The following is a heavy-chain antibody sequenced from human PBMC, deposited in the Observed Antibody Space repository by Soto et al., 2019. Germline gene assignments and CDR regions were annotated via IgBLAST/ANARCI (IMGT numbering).Heavy chain of an antibody. CDR2: IDTSGGST. CDR3: GRDPSTGPADY. D-gene: IGHD3-9*01. J-gene: IGHJ4*02. CDR1: GFSFNNYA. Sequence: WGSLRLCCAASGFSFNNYALNWFRQSPGKGLEWVSTIDTSGGSTHYSDSVKGRFAVSRDNSKNTLYLHMISLRDEDTATYYCGRDPSTGPADYWGEGTLVTVSS. V-gene: IGHV3-23*01.